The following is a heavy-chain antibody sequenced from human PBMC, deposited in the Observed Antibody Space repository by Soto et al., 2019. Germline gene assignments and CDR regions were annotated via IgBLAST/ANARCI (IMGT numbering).Heavy chain of an antibody. CDR3: AKEVYGRDYYYYGMDV. CDR2: ISGSGGST. J-gene: IGHJ6*02. CDR1: GFTFSSYA. V-gene: IGHV3-23*01. D-gene: IGHD2-8*01. Sequence: GGSLRLSCAASGFTFSSYAMSWVRQAPGKGLEWVSAISGSGGSTYYADSVKGRFTISRDNSKSTLYLQMNSLRAEDTAVYYCAKEVYGRDYYYYGMDVWGQGTTVTVSS.